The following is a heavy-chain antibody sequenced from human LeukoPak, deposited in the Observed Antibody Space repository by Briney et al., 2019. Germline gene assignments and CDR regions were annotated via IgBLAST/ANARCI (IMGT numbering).Heavy chain of an antibody. J-gene: IGHJ4*02. CDR2: INPNSGVT. Sequence: GASVKVSCKASGYTFIDYYIHWVRQALGQGLEWMGWINPNSGVTNCAQKFQAWVTLTRDTSLSTAYMELSRLRSDDTAVYYCARVSLIYGSGSYYQSPLTYWGQGALVTVSS. CDR1: GYTFIDYY. CDR3: ARVSLIYGSGSYYQSPLTY. V-gene: IGHV1-2*04. D-gene: IGHD3-10*01.